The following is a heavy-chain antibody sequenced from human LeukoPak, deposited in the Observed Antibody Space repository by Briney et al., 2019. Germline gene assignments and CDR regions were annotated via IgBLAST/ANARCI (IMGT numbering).Heavy chain of an antibody. D-gene: IGHD1-26*01. CDR2: ISGSGVNT. Sequence: PGGSLRLSCAASGFTFSSYGMSWVRQAPGKGLEWVAAISGSGVNTYYADFVKGRFTISRDNSKNTLYLHMNSLRAEDTAVYYCAKEGGSYYYNYYMDVWGKGTTVTISS. J-gene: IGHJ6*03. CDR3: AKEGGSYYYNYYMDV. CDR1: GFTFSSYG. V-gene: IGHV3-23*01.